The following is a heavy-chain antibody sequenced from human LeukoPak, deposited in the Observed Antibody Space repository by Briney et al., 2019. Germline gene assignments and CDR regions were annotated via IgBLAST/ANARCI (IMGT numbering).Heavy chain of an antibody. V-gene: IGHV1-3*01. Sequence: ASVKVSCKASGYTFTSYGISWVRQAPGQGLEWMGWINAGNGNTKYSQKFQGRVTITRDTSASTAYMELSSLRSEDTAVYYCARGYDILTGPWDYFDYWGQGTLVTVSS. D-gene: IGHD3-9*01. CDR2: INAGNGNT. J-gene: IGHJ4*02. CDR1: GYTFTSYG. CDR3: ARGYDILTGPWDYFDY.